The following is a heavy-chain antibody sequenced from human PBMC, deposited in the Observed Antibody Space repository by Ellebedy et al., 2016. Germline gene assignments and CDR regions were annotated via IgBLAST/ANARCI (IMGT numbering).Heavy chain of an antibody. Sequence: SETLSLTCAVYGGSFSGYYWSWIRQPPGKGLEWIGEINHSGSTNYNPSLKSRVTISVDTSKNQFSLKLSSVTAADTAVYYCSRVGPVVVAATRSPPYHYYGMDVWGQGTTVTVSS. CDR1: GGSFSGYY. CDR2: INHSGST. D-gene: IGHD2-15*01. V-gene: IGHV4-34*01. CDR3: SRVGPVVVAATRSPPYHYYGMDV. J-gene: IGHJ6*02.